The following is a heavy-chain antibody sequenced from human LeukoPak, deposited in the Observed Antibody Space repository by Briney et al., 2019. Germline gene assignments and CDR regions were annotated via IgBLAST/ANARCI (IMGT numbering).Heavy chain of an antibody. CDR1: AFTFSSYT. J-gene: IGHJ4*02. Sequence: PGGSLRLSCAASAFTFSSYTMSWVRQAPGKGLEWVSAISGSGGSTYYADSVKGRFTISRDNSKNTLYLQMNSLRAEDTAVYYCAKREGYYDILTGYYFDYWGQGTLVTVSS. CDR3: AKREGYYDILTGYYFDY. V-gene: IGHV3-23*01. D-gene: IGHD3-9*01. CDR2: ISGSGGST.